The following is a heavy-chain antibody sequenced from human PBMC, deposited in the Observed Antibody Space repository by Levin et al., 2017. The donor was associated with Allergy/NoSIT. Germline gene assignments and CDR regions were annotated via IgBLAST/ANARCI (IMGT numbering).Heavy chain of an antibody. V-gene: IGHV4-59*01. J-gene: IGHJ6*03. D-gene: IGHD6-19*01. Sequence: SETLSLTCTVSGGSINSFYWSWIRQPPGKRPEWIGYTYYSGSPKYNPSLGGRVTISLDVPKNQVSLHLTSVTAADTAVYYCASDSSGWSREIYMDVWGKGTTVTVSS. CDR3: ASDSSGWSREIYMDV. CDR2: TYYSGSP. CDR1: GGSINSFY.